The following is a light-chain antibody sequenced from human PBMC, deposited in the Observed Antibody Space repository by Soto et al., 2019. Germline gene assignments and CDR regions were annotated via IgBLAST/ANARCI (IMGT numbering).Light chain of an antibody. CDR1: QSLLDNDDGNTY. Sequence: DIVLTQTPLSLPVTPGEPASISCRSSQSLLDNDDGNTYLDWFLQKPGQSPQLLIYTLSYRASXVXDXXSGSGSGTDFTLNISRVGAEDVGIYYCMQRVHLPVTFGGGTTVEIK. J-gene: IGKJ4*01. CDR2: TLS. CDR3: MQRVHLPVT. V-gene: IGKV2-40*01.